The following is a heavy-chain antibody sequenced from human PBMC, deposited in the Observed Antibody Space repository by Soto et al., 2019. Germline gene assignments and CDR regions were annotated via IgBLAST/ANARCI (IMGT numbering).Heavy chain of an antibody. CDR1: GFTFSSYA. CDR3: AKGLYSGSYFEY. CDR2: ISGSGGST. J-gene: IGHJ4*02. D-gene: IGHD1-26*01. V-gene: IGHV3-23*01. Sequence: EVQLLESGGGLVQPGGSLRLSCAASGFTFSSYAMTWVRQAPGKGLEWVSAISGSGGSTYYADSVKGQFTISRDNSKNTLYLQMNRLRAEDTAVYYCAKGLYSGSYFEYWGQGTLVTVCS.